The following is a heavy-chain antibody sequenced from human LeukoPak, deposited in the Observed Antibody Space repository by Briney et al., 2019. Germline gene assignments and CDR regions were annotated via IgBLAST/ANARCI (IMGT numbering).Heavy chain of an antibody. D-gene: IGHD6-13*01. CDR1: GGTFSSYA. CDR2: IIPIFGTA. CDR3: VLSSSSWQDFDY. J-gene: IGHJ4*02. V-gene: IGHV1-69*13. Sequence: SVKVSCKASGGTFSSYAISWVRQAPGQGLEWMGGIIPIFGTATYAQTYQGRVTITADESTSTAYMELSSLRSEDTAVYYCVLSSSSWQDFDYWGQGTLVTVSS.